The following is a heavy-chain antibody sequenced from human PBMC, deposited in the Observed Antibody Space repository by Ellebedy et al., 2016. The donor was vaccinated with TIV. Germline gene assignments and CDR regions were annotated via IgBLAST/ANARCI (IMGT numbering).Heavy chain of an antibody. J-gene: IGHJ3*02. Sequence: GGSLRLXXVASGFTFSDHVMHWVRQAPGKGLEWVQGISSDGSIPYYTASLWGRFTISRDNSNNTVYLQMNSLKPEDTGIYYCAKESDAFDIWGQGTMVTVAS. CDR1: GFTFSDHV. V-gene: IGHV3-30*18. CDR2: ISSDGSIP. CDR3: AKESDAFDI.